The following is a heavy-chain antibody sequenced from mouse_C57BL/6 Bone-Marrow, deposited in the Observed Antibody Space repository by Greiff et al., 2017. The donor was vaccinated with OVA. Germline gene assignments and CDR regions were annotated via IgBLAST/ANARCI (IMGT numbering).Heavy chain of an antibody. CDR2: IHPNSGST. CDR3: AGGNLAWFAY. V-gene: IGHV1-64*01. J-gene: IGHJ3*01. Sequence: VQLQQPGAELVKPGASVTLSCQASGYTFTSYWMHWVKQRPGPGLAWIGMIHPNSGSTNYNEKFKSKATLTVDKSSSTAYMQLSSLTSEDSAVYYCAGGNLAWFAYWGQGTLVTVSA. CDR1: GYTFTSYW. D-gene: IGHD2-1*01.